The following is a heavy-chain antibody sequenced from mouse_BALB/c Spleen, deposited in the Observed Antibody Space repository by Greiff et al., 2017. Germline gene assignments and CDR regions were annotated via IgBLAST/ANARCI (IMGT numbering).Heavy chain of an antibody. D-gene: IGHD1-1*01. CDR3: ARQASSPWFAY. CDR1: GFTFSSYA. CDR2: ISSGGSYT. V-gene: IGHV5-9-3*01. J-gene: IGHJ3*01. Sequence: EVKLVESGGGLVKPGGSLKLSCAASGFTFSSYAMSWVRQTPEKRLEWVATISSGGSYTYYPDSVKGRFTISRDNAKNTLYLQMSSLRSEDTAMYYCARQASSPWFAYWGQGTLVTVSA.